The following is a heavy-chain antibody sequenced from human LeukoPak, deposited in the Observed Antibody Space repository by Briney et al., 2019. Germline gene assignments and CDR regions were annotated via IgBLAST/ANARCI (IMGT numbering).Heavy chain of an antibody. Sequence: ASVKVSCKASGYTFTGYFVHWVRQAPGQGLQWMGWINPNTGGTNYAQKFQGRVTMTRNTSTSTAYMELSSLRSEDTAVYYCARGAMAFDYWGQGTLVTVSS. CDR3: ARGAMAFDY. CDR1: GYTFTGYF. V-gene: IGHV1-2*02. D-gene: IGHD2-2*01. J-gene: IGHJ4*02. CDR2: INPNTGGT.